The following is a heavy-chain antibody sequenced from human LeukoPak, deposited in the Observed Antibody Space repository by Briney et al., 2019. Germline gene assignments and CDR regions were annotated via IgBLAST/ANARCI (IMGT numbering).Heavy chain of an antibody. CDR2: INHSGGT. CDR3: ARVGYSTDY. Sequence: SETLSLTCAVYGGSFSGYYWSWIRQPPGKGLEWIGEINHSGGTNYNPSLKSRVTISVDTSKNQFSLKLSSVTAADTAVYYCARVGYSTDYWGQGTLVTVSS. CDR1: GGSFSGYY. J-gene: IGHJ4*02. V-gene: IGHV4-34*01. D-gene: IGHD2-2*03.